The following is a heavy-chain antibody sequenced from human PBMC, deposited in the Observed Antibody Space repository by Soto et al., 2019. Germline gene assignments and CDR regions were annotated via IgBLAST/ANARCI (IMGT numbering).Heavy chain of an antibody. CDR1: GGSISSGGYY. Sequence: PSETLSLTCTVSGGSISSGGYYWSWIRQHPGKGLEWIGYIYYSGSTYYNPSLKSRVTISVDTSKNQFSLKLSSVTAADTAVYYCARGGVKGSRWYGGYYYGMDVWGQGNKVTVS. V-gene: IGHV4-31*03. CDR3: ARGGVKGSRWYGGYYYGMDV. CDR2: IYYSGST. D-gene: IGHD6-13*01. J-gene: IGHJ6*01.